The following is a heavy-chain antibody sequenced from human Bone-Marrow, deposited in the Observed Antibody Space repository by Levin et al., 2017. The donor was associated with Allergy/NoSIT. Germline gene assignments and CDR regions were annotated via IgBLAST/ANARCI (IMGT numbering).Heavy chain of an antibody. CDR1: GGSLGGYS. D-gene: IGHD3-16*02. CDR2: INHRGGT. J-gene: IGHJ6*02. Sequence: ASETLSLTCVVYGGSLGGYSWSWIRQSPGKGLEWIGEINHRGGTNHNPSLESRVTVSIDVAGNQFFLRLSSVTAADTAVYFCAAVNLGRNGYPMDVWGQGTSVTVSS. CDR3: AAVNLGRNGYPMDV. V-gene: IGHV4-34*01.